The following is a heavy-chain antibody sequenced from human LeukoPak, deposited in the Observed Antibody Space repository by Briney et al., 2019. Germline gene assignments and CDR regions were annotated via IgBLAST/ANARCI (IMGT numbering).Heavy chain of an antibody. J-gene: IGHJ4*02. CDR2: ISAYNGNT. D-gene: IGHD2-15*01. V-gene: IGHV1-18*04. CDR1: GYTFTSYG. CDR3: AREESRCYVPPYY. Sequence: GASVKVSYKASGYTFTSYGISWVRQAPGQGGEWMGWISAYNGNTNYTQKLQGRLTITTHTSTSTAYMELRILRSDDTAVYYCAREESRCYVPPYYWGQGTLVTVSS.